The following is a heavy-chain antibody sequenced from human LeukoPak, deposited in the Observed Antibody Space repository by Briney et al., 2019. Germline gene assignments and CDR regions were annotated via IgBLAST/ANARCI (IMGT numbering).Heavy chain of an antibody. D-gene: IGHD3-16*01. Sequence: PSETLSLTCAVSGYSISRGYSWGWIRQPPGKGLEWIGNRYHSESTHYNPSLKSRVTISADTSKNQFPLKLSSVTAADTAVYYCARFDHVWETHGMDAFDLWGQGTMVTVSS. CDR1: GYSISRGYS. CDR2: RYHSEST. CDR3: ARFDHVWETHGMDAFDL. J-gene: IGHJ3*01. V-gene: IGHV4-38-2*01.